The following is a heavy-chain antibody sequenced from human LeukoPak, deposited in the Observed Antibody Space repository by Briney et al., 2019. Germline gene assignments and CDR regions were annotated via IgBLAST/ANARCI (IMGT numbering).Heavy chain of an antibody. J-gene: IGHJ4*02. CDR3: ARQGSHLYFDY. CDR1: GYSFTSYW. Sequence: ESLKISXKXXGYSFTSYWIGWVRQLPGKGLEWMGIIYPGDSDTRYSPSFQGQVTISADKSISTAYLQWSSLKASDTAMYYCARQGSHLYFDYWGQGTLVTVSS. V-gene: IGHV5-51*01. CDR2: IYPGDSDT. D-gene: IGHD3-10*01.